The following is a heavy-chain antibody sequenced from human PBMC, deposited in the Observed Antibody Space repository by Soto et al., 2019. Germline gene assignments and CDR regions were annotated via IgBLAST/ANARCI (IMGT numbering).Heavy chain of an antibody. Sequence: QVQLVESGGGVVQPGRSLRLSCAASGFTFSSYGMHWVRQAPGKGLEWVAVIWYDGSNEYYADSVKGRFTISRDNSKNTLYLQMNSLRAEDTAVYYCARGGGNYYGSGSYYNSPDYWGQGTLVTVSS. J-gene: IGHJ4*02. CDR2: IWYDGSNE. D-gene: IGHD3-10*01. CDR1: GFTFSSYG. V-gene: IGHV3-33*01. CDR3: ARGGGNYYGSGSYYNSPDY.